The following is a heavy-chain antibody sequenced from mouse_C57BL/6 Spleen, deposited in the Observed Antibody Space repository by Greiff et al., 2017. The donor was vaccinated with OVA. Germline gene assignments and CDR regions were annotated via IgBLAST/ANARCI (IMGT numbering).Heavy chain of an antibody. Sequence: KLVESGGGLVKPGGSLKLSCAASGFTFSDYGMHWVRQAPEKGLEWVAYISSGSSTIYYADTVKGRFTISRDNAKNTLFLQMTSLRSEDTAMYYCARRFYYGSSYGAMDYWGQGTSVTVSS. CDR1: GFTFSDYG. V-gene: IGHV5-17*01. CDR2: ISSGSSTI. D-gene: IGHD1-1*01. J-gene: IGHJ4*01. CDR3: ARRFYYGSSYGAMDY.